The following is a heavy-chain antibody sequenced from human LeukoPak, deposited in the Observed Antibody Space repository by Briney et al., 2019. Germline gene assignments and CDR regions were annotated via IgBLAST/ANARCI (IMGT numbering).Heavy chain of an antibody. J-gene: IGHJ4*02. CDR2: IYYSGST. CDR3: ARTFDY. Sequence: SETLSLTCSVSGGSISSVSHYWVWIRQSPGQGLEWIGSIYYSGSTYYNPFLKSRVTISVDTSKNQFSLRLSSVTAADTAVYYCARTFDYWGQGTLVTVSS. V-gene: IGHV4-39*01. CDR1: GGSISSVSHY.